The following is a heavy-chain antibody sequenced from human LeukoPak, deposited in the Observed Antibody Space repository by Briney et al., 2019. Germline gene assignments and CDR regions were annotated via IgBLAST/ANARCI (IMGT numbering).Heavy chain of an antibody. CDR3: ARVLSIAARSYYYYMDV. CDR2: ISYSGTT. CDR1: GGSIRSSSSY. D-gene: IGHD6-6*01. Sequence: SETLSLTCTVSGGSIRSSSSYWGWIRQPPGKGLEWIGSISYSGTTYYNPSLKSRVTISVDTSKNQFSLKLSSVTAADTAVYYCARVLSIAARSYYYYMDVWGKGTTVTVSS. J-gene: IGHJ6*03. V-gene: IGHV4-39*07.